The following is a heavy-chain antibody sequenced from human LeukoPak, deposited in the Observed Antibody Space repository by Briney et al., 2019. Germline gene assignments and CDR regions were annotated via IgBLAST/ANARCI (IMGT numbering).Heavy chain of an antibody. J-gene: IGHJ6*03. CDR2: IRYDGSIK. CDR3: GRSRRINASLYYYMDV. V-gene: IGHV3-33*08. Sequence: PGGSLRLSCAASGFTFDDYAMHWVRQAPGKGLEWVTFIRYDGSIKYYADSVKGRFTMSRDNSKNTVYLLMNSLRTEDTAVYYCGRSRRINASLYYYMDVWGKGTTVTVSS. D-gene: IGHD2-15*01. CDR1: GFTFDDYA.